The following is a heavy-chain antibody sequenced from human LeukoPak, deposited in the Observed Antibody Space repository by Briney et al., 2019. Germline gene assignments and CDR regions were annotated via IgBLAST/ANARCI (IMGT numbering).Heavy chain of an antibody. Sequence: ASVKVSCKASGYTFTGYYTHWVRQAPGQGLKWMGWINPSGGSTSYAQKFQGRVTMTRDTSTSTVYMELSSLRSEDTAVYYCARRGGKRYYYYYMDVWGKGTTVTVSS. D-gene: IGHD2-15*01. J-gene: IGHJ6*03. V-gene: IGHV1-46*01. CDR1: GYTFTGYY. CDR2: INPSGGST. CDR3: ARRGGKRYYYYYMDV.